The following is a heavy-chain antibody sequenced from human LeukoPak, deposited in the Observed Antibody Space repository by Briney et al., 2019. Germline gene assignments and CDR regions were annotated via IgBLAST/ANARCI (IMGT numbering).Heavy chain of an antibody. J-gene: IGHJ3*02. CDR2: IYHSGST. D-gene: IGHD3-10*01. CDR1: GYSISSGYY. CDR3: ARDQYYGSGSSDAFDI. Sequence: SETLSLTCTVSGYSISSGYYWGWIRQPPGKGLEWIGSIYHSGSTYYNPSLKSRVTISVDKSKNQFSLKLSSVTAADTAVYYCARDQYYGSGSSDAFDIWGQGTMVTVSS. V-gene: IGHV4-38-2*02.